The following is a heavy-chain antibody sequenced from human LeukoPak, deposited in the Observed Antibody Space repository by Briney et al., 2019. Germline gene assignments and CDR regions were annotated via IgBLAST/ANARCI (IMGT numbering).Heavy chain of an antibody. Sequence: GASVKVSCKASGYTFTGYYMHWVRQAPGQGLEWMGWINPNSGGTNYAQKFQGRVTMTRDTTISTAYMELSRLTSDDTAVFYCATLMAHLDFWGQGTLVTVSS. CDR1: GYTFTGYY. CDR3: ATLMAHLDF. V-gene: IGHV1-2*02. D-gene: IGHD2-8*01. J-gene: IGHJ4*02. CDR2: INPNSGGT.